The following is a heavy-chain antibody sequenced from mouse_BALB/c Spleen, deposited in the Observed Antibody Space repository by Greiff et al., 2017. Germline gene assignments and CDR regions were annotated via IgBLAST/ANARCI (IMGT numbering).Heavy chain of an antibody. CDR1: GFNIKDTY. V-gene: IGHV14-3*02. D-gene: IGHD1-1*01. CDR3: AREGSRGDYAMDY. J-gene: IGHJ4*01. Sequence: EVKLVESGAELVKPGASVKLSCTASGFNIKDTYMHWVKQRPEQGLEWIGRIDPANGNTKYDPKFQGKATITADTSSNTAYLQLSSLTSEDTAVYYCAREGSRGDYAMDYWGQGTSVTVSS. CDR2: IDPANGNT.